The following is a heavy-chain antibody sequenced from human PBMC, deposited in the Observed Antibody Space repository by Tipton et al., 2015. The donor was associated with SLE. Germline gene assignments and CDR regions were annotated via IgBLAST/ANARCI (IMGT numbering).Heavy chain of an antibody. CDR1: GFTLSSYA. CDR2: ISSSSSYI. V-gene: IGHV3-21*01. Sequence: GSLRLSCAAYGFTLSSYAMHWVRQAPGKGLEWVSSISSSSSYIYYADSVKGRFTISRDNAKNSLYLQMNSLRAEDTAVYYCARDTSSYYDSSGYPFDYWGQGTLVTVSS. D-gene: IGHD3-22*01. CDR3: ARDTSSYYDSSGYPFDY. J-gene: IGHJ4*02.